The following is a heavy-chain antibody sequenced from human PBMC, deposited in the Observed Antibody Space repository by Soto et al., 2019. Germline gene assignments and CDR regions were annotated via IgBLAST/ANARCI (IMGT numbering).Heavy chain of an antibody. Sequence: SETLSLTCTVSNDSIRSGTYYWAWIRQPPGRGLEWMGSLSYLGTTDYNPSLKSRVTISKDASKNQFSLKLSSVTAADTAVYYCASFRRPHYYGMDVWGQGTTVTVSS. CDR2: LSYLGTT. V-gene: IGHV4-39*07. J-gene: IGHJ6*02. CDR3: ASFRRPHYYGMDV. CDR1: NDSIRSGTYY.